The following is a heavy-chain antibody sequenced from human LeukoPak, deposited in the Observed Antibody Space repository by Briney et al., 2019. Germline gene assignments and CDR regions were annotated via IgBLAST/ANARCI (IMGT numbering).Heavy chain of an antibody. CDR2: IYPDDSDT. CDR3: ARPNITSYYDSRGYDAFDV. V-gene: IGHV5-51*01. D-gene: IGHD3-22*01. CDR1: GYRFNAYW. Sequence: GESLKISCKGSGYRFNAYWIAWVRQMPGKGLECMGIIYPDDSDTRYSPSFQGQVTISADKSVRTAYLQWGSLKASDTAMYYCARPNITSYYDSRGYDAFDVWGQGTMVTVSS. J-gene: IGHJ3*01.